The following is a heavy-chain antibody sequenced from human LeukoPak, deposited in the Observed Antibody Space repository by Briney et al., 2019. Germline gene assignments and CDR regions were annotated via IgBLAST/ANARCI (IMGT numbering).Heavy chain of an antibody. V-gene: IGHV1-18*01. CDR1: GYTFTSYG. CDR2: ISAYNGNT. CDR3: ARERYCSSTSCYTSVDTAMAPDY. J-gene: IGHJ4*02. Sequence: ASVQVSCKASGYTFTSYGLSWVRQAPGQGLEWMGWISAYNGNTNYAQKLQGRVTMTTDTSTSTAYTEPRSLRSDDTAVYYCARERYCSSTSCYTSVDTAMAPDYWGQGTLVTVSS. D-gene: IGHD2-2*02.